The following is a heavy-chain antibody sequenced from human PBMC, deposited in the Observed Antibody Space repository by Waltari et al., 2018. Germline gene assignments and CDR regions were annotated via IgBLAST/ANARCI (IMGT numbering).Heavy chain of an antibody. J-gene: IGHJ6*03. CDR3: ARAGITIFGVVITAYYYYMDV. CDR1: GYSISSGYY. Sequence: QVQLQESGPGLVKPSETLSLTCAVSGYSISSGYYWGWIRQPPGKGLEWIGSSYHSGSTYYNPSLKSRVTISVDTSKNQFSLKLSSVTAADTAVYYCARAGITIFGVVITAYYYYMDVWGKGTTVTVSS. V-gene: IGHV4-38-2*01. CDR2: SYHSGST. D-gene: IGHD3-3*01.